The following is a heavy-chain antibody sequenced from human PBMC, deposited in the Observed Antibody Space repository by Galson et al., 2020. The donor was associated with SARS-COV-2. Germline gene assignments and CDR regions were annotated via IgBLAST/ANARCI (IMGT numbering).Heavy chain of an antibody. D-gene: IGHD2-8*01. CDR2: ISDIGGHT. CDR1: GFTFSNYA. V-gene: IGHV3-23*01. J-gene: IGHJ4*02. Sequence: GGSLRLSCAASGFTFSNYAMSWVRQARGKGLEWVSAISDIGGHTYYADSLKGRLTISRDNSKNLVFLDVDNLRADDTAIYYCAKGIRGLYQERHYDDWGQGTLVTVSS. CDR3: AKGIRGLYQERHYDD.